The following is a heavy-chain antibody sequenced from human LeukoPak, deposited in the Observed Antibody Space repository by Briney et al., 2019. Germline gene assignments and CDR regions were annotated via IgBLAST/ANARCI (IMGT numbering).Heavy chain of an antibody. J-gene: IGHJ4*02. CDR3: AREGASSSFGY. CDR2: INTDGSST. V-gene: IGHV3-74*01. Sequence: GGSLRLSCAASGFTFSNSWMHWVRQTPGKGLVWVSRINTDGSSTSYADSVKGRFTISRDNAENTLYLQMNSLRAEDTAVYYCAREGASSSFGYWGQGTLVTVSS. D-gene: IGHD6-13*01. CDR1: GFTFSNSW.